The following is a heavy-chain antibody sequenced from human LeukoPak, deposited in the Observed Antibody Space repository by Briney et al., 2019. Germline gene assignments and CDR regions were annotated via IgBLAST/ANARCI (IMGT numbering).Heavy chain of an antibody. CDR1: GFTFSSYS. D-gene: IGHD2-15*01. J-gene: IGHJ4*02. CDR3: ARDPQGYCSGGSCYPSY. Sequence: AGGSLRLSCAASGFTFSSYSMNWVRQAPGKGLEWVSSISSSSSYIYYADSVKGRFTISRDNAKNSLYLQMNSLRAEDTAVYYCARDPQGYCSGGSCYPSYWGQGTLVTVYS. CDR2: ISSSSSYI. V-gene: IGHV3-21*01.